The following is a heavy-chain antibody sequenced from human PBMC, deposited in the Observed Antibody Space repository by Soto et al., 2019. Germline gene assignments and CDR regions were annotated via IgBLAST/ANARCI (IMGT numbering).Heavy chain of an antibody. CDR1: GGSVSSYW. J-gene: IGHJ4*02. CDR2: IYYTGST. D-gene: IGHD1-26*01. CDR3: ATGTGASDYYFDY. V-gene: IGHV4-59*02. Sequence: SETLSLTCSVSGGSVSSYWWGWIRQPPGKGLEWIGYIYYTGSTNYSPSLKGRVTISLDASKSQFSLRLTSVTAADTAVYYCATGTGASDYYFDYWGPGTLVTVSS.